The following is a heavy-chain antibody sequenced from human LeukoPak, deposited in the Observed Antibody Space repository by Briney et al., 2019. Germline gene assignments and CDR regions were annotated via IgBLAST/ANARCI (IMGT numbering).Heavy chain of an antibody. CDR3: ARAASGWYYFDY. D-gene: IGHD6-19*01. CDR1: GYTFSSYA. J-gene: IGHJ4*02. Sequence: GGSLRLSCAASGYTFSSYAMSWVRQAPGKGLEWVSAISGSGGSTYYADSVKGRFTISRDNSKNTLYLQMNSLRAEDTAVYYCARAASGWYYFDYWGQGTLVTVSS. CDR2: ISGSGGST. V-gene: IGHV3-23*01.